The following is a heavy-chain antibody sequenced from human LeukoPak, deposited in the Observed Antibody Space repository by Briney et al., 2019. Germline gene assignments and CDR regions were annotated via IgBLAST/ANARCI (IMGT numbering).Heavy chain of an antibody. Sequence: PGGSLRLSCAASGFTFSDYYMSWIRQAPGKGLEWVSYISSTTSYTNSADSVKGRFTISRDNAKNSLYLQMNSLRAEDTAVYYCATLGGVRFDYWGRGTLVTVSS. D-gene: IGHD3-16*01. V-gene: IGHV3-11*06. CDR2: ISSTTSYT. CDR1: GFTFSDYY. CDR3: ATLGGVRFDY. J-gene: IGHJ4*02.